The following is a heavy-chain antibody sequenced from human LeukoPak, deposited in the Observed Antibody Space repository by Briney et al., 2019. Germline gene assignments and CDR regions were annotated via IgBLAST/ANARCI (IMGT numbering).Heavy chain of an antibody. D-gene: IGHD3-9*01. CDR1: GYTFTSYD. CDR2: MNPNSGNT. J-gene: IGHJ6*02. Sequence: ASVKVSCKASGYTFTSYDINWVRQATGQGLEWTGWMNPNSGNTGYAQKFQGRVTMTRNTSISTAYMELSSLRSEDTAVYYCARLKRYILRYFDWRKIYGMDVWGQGTTVTVSS. CDR3: ARLKRYILRYFDWRKIYGMDV. V-gene: IGHV1-8*01.